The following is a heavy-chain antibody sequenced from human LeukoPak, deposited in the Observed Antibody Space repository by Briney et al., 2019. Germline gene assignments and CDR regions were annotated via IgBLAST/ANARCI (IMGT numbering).Heavy chain of an antibody. CDR2: IYYSGST. V-gene: IGHV4-39*01. J-gene: IGHJ4*02. CDR3: ARAYSSGWFNFDY. D-gene: IGHD6-19*01. CDR1: GGSISSSSYY. Sequence: SETLSLTCTVSGGSISSSSYYWGWIRQPPGKGLEWIGSIYYSGSTYYIPSLKSRVTISVDTSKNQFSLKLSSVTAADTAVHYCARAYSSGWFNFDYWGQGTLVTVSS.